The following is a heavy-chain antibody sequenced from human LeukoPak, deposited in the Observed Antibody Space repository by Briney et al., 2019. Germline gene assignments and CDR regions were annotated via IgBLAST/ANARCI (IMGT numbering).Heavy chain of an antibody. D-gene: IGHD3-3*01. CDR3: ARQAGYYDFWSGYYRGYYFDY. CDR1: GGSISSSSYY. J-gene: IGHJ4*02. Sequence: SETLSLTCTVSGGSISSSSYYWGWLRQPPGKGLEWIGSIYYSGSTYYNPSLKSRVTISVDTSKNQFSLKLSSVTAADTAVYYCARQAGYYDFWSGYYRGYYFDYWGQGTLVTVSS. CDR2: IYYSGST. V-gene: IGHV4-39*01.